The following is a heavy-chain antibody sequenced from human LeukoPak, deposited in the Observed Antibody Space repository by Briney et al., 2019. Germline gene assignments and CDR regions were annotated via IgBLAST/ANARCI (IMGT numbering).Heavy chain of an antibody. CDR2: INHSGST. Sequence: PSETLSLTCAVNGGSFSGYYWSWIRQPPGKGLEWIGEINHSGSTNYNPSLKSRVTISVDTSKNQFSLKLSSVTAADTAVYYCAVSLVGATPFDYWGQGTLVTVSS. J-gene: IGHJ4*02. CDR3: AVSLVGATPFDY. V-gene: IGHV4-34*01. CDR1: GGSFSGYY. D-gene: IGHD1-26*01.